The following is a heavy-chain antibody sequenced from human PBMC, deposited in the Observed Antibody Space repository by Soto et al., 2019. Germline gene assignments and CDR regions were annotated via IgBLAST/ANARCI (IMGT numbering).Heavy chain of an antibody. J-gene: IGHJ6*02. D-gene: IGHD3-10*01. CDR2: ISAYNGNT. CDR1: GYTFTSYG. CDR3: ARDNEDYYGSGSYAANYYCGMDV. Sequence: GASVKVSCKASGYTFTSYGISWVRQAPGQGLEWMGWISAYNGNTNYAQKLQGRVTMTTDTSTSTAYMELRSLRSDDTAVYYCARDNEDYYGSGSYAANYYCGMDVWGQGTTVTVSS. V-gene: IGHV1-18*04.